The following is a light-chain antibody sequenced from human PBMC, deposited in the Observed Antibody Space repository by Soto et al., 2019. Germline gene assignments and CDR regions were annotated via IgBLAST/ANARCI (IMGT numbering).Light chain of an antibody. CDR3: SSYTSSSTLDV. CDR2: DVS. CDR1: SSDVGGYNY. Sequence: QSALTQPASVSGSPGQSITISYTGTSSDVGGYNYVSWYQQHPGKAPKLMIYDVSNRPSGVSNRFSGSKSGNTASLTISGLQAEDEGDYYCSSYTSSSTLDVFGTGTKLTV. J-gene: IGLJ1*01. V-gene: IGLV2-14*03.